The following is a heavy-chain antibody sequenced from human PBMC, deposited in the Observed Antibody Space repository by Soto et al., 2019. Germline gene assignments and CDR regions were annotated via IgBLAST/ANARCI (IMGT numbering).Heavy chain of an antibody. CDR3: AREKAAAGASDAFDI. D-gene: IGHD6-13*01. V-gene: IGHV4-31*03. Sequence: SETLSLTCTVSGGSISSGGYYWSWIRQHPWKGLEWIGYIYYSGSTYYNPSLKSRVTISVDTSKNQFSLKLSSVTAADTAVYYCAREKAAAGASDAFDIWGQGTMVTVS. CDR2: IYYSGST. CDR1: GGSISSGGYY. J-gene: IGHJ3*02.